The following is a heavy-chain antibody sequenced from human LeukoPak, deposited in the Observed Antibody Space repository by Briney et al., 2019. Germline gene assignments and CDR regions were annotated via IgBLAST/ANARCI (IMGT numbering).Heavy chain of an antibody. Sequence: GGSLRLSCAASGFTFSSYSMNWVRQAPGKGLEWVSSISSSSSYIYYADSVKGRFTISRDNAKNSLYLQMNSLRAEDTAVYYCARGPICSGGSCYSHFYYYYMDVWGKGTTVTVSS. D-gene: IGHD2-15*01. CDR1: GFTFSSYS. CDR3: ARGPICSGGSCYSHFYYYYMDV. V-gene: IGHV3-21*01. CDR2: ISSSSSYI. J-gene: IGHJ6*03.